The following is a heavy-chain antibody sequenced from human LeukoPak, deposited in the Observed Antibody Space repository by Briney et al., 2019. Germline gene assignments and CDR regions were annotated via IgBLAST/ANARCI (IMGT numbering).Heavy chain of an antibody. CDR2: ISSSSSYI. V-gene: IGHV3-21*01. J-gene: IGHJ4*02. CDR3: ASPKGGYSYGLQYYFDY. Sequence: GGSLRLSCAASGFTFSSYSMNWVRQAPGKGLEWVSSISSSSSYIYYADSVKGRFTISRDNAKNSLYLQMNSLGAEDTAVYYCASPKGGYSYGLQYYFDYWGQGTLVTVSS. CDR1: GFTFSSYS. D-gene: IGHD5-18*01.